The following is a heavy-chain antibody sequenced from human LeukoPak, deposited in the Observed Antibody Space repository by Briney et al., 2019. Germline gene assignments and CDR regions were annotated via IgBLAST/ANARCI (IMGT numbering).Heavy chain of an antibody. CDR2: IWEDGTNI. D-gene: IGHD6-19*01. CDR1: GFAFNIFG. V-gene: IGHV3-33*01. Sequence: GGSLRLSCAASGFAFNIFGMHWVRQAPGQGLEFVANIWEDGTNIHYADSVKGRSTISRDNSKNTLYLQMNSLRAEDRAVYFCARVGYNSGWYEYWGQGTLVTVSS. CDR3: ARVGYNSGWYEY. J-gene: IGHJ4*02.